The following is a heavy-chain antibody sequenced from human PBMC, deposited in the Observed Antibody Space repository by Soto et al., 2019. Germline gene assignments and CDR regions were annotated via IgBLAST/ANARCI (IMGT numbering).Heavy chain of an antibody. CDR2: INHSGST. CDR1: GGSFSGYY. D-gene: IGHD3-3*01. Sequence: SETLSLTCAVYGGSFSGYYWSLLRQPPGKGLEWIGEINHSGSTNYNPSLKSRVTISVDTPKNQFSLKLSSVTAADTAVYYCARGSTIFGVVITPNFDYWGQGTLVTVSS. CDR3: ARGSTIFGVVITPNFDY. V-gene: IGHV4-34*01. J-gene: IGHJ4*02.